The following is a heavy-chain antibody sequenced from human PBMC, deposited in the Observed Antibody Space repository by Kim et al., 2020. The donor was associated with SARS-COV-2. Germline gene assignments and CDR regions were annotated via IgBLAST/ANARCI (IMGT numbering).Heavy chain of an antibody. J-gene: IGHJ4*02. CDR2: GST. V-gene: IGHV3-23*01. Sequence: GSTYYADSVKGRFTISRDNSKNTLYLQMNSLRAEDTAVYYCAKGLRSCDYWGQGTLVTVSS. CDR3: AKGLRSCDY. D-gene: IGHD5-12*01.